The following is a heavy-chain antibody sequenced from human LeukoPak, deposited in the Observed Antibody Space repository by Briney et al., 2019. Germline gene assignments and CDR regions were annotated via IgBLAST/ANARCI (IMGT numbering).Heavy chain of an antibody. CDR2: IKQDGSET. V-gene: IGHV3-7*01. Sequence: GGSLRLSCAASGFTFSNYWMNWVRQAPGKGLECLANIKQDGSETYYADSVKGRFTISRDNAKNSLYLQMNSLRAEDTAVYYCARETPRRGETRDGYRWGQGTLVTVSS. CDR3: ARETPRRGETRDGYR. CDR1: GFTFSNYW. J-gene: IGHJ4*02. D-gene: IGHD5-24*01.